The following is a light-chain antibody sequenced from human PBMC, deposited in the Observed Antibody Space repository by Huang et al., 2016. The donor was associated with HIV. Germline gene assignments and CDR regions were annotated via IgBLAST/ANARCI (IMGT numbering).Light chain of an antibody. CDR1: QSIDGY. J-gene: IGKJ5*01. CDR2: RAS. CDR3: QQSYSTLIT. V-gene: IGKV1-39*01. Sequence: IQMTQSPSSLSASVGDRVTITCRASQSIDGYLNWYQQKPGKAPKLLISRASTLHTGVPPRFSGSGSGTDYTLIIDNLQPDDFATNYCQQSYSTLITFGQGSRLDTK.